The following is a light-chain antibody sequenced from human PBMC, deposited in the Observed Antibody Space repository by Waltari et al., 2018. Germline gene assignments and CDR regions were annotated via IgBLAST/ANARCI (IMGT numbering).Light chain of an antibody. J-gene: IGLJ3*02. Sequence: QSVPTQPPSASGTPGQRVSIACSGSSSNIGSKFVSWSQQLPGSAPKLLIIRNTQRASGVPARFSASKSGTSASLAISGLRSDDEGYYYGASWDDSLSHWVFGGGTKVTVL. CDR1: SSNIGSKF. V-gene: IGLV1-47*01. CDR2: RNT. CDR3: ASWDDSLSHWV.